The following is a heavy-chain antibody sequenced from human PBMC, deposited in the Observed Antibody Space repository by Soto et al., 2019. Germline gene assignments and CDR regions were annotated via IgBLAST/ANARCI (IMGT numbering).Heavy chain of an antibody. CDR2: INPNGGVT. CDR3: ARESGGATATLDYYYFYMDV. Sequence: QVQLVQSGAEVKRPGASVTVSCRSSGDTFNDYYIHWVRQAPGQGLEWMGWINPNGGVTKSAQKFQGWVSMPKDTSIMTVYMQLSRLRSDDTAVYYCARESGGATATLDYYYFYMDVWGTGTTVTVSS. V-gene: IGHV1-2*04. J-gene: IGHJ6*03. CDR1: GDTFNDYY. D-gene: IGHD5-12*01.